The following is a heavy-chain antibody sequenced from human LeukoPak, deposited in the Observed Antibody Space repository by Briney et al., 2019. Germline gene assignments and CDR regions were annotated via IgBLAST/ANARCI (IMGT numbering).Heavy chain of an antibody. CDR1: GYTFTGYY. J-gene: IGHJ4*02. V-gene: IGHV1-2*02. CDR2: INPNSGGT. CDR3: ARDGTSTDDY. Sequence: ASVKVSCKASGYTFTGYYMHWVRQAPGQGLEWMGWINPNSGGTNYAQKLQGRVTMTRDTSISTAYMELSRLRSDDTAVYCARDGTSTDDYWGQGTLVTVSS. D-gene: IGHD2-2*01.